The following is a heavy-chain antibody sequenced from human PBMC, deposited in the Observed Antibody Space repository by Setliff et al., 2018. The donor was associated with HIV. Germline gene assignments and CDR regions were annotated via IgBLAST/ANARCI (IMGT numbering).Heavy chain of an antibody. CDR1: GGSITRTPYY. CDR2: IHHSGTA. Sequence: PSETLSLTCTVSGGSITRTPYYWGWIRQPPGKGLEWIGSIHHSGTAYDNPSLKRRVTISVDTSKNQFSLKLNSVTAADTAVYYCARVRLELRQYWFDSWGQGSPVTVSS. D-gene: IGHD1-7*01. V-gene: IGHV4-39*07. J-gene: IGHJ5*01. CDR3: ARVRLELRQYWFDS.